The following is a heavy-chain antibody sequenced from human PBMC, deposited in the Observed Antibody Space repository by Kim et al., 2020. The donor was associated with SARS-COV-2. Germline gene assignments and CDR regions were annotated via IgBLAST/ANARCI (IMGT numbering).Heavy chain of an antibody. J-gene: IGHJ3*02. CDR2: INPSGGST. Sequence: ASVKVSCKASGYTFTSYYMHWVRQAPGQGLEWMGIINPSGGSTSYAQKFQGRVTMTRDTSTSTVYMELSSLRSEDTAVYYCARDLVVVPARGAFDIWGQGTMVTVSS. CDR1: GYTFTSYY. V-gene: IGHV1-46*01. CDR3: ARDLVVVPARGAFDI. D-gene: IGHD2-2*01.